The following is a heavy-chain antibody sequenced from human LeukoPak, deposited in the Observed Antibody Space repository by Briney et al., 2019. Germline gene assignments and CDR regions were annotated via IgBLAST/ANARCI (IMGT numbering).Heavy chain of an antibody. D-gene: IGHD3-22*01. V-gene: IGHV3-30*18. CDR2: ISYDGSNK. Sequence: PGGSLRLSCTASGFSFLTYGMHWVRQAPGKGLEWVAVISYDGSNKYYADSAKGRFTISRDNSKNTLYLQMNSLRAEDTAVYYCAKEGYLTLLSYYDSSGYEVYWGQGTLVTVSS. CDR1: GFSFLTYG. J-gene: IGHJ4*02. CDR3: AKEGYLTLLSYYDSSGYEVY.